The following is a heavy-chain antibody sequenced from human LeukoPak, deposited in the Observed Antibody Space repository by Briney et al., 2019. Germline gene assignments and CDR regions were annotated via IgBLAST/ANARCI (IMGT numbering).Heavy chain of an antibody. CDR2: ISAYNGNT. V-gene: IGHV1-18*01. D-gene: IGHD5-18*01. CDR3: ARVEHYTAMVLRYYFDY. J-gene: IGHJ4*02. Sequence: ASVKVSCKASGYTFTSYGISWVRQAPGQGLEWMGWISAYNGNTNYAQKLQGRVTMTTDTSTSTAYMELRSLRSDDTAVYYCARVEHYTAMVLRYYFDYWGQGTLVTVSS. CDR1: GYTFTSYG.